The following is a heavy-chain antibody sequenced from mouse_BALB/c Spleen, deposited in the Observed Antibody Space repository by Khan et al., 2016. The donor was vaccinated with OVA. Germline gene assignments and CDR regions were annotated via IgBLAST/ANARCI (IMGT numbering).Heavy chain of an antibody. V-gene: IGHV1-7*01. CDR3: ASYYGNSYAMDY. CDR1: GYTFTSYW. Sequence: VQLQESGAELAKPGASVKMSCKASGYTFTSYWMHWVKQRPGQGLEWIGYINPSTGYTEYNPKFKDKATLTADKSSSTAYMQLSSLTSEDSAVYYCASYYGNSYAMDYWGQGTSVTISS. J-gene: IGHJ4*01. CDR2: INPSTGYT. D-gene: IGHD1-1*01.